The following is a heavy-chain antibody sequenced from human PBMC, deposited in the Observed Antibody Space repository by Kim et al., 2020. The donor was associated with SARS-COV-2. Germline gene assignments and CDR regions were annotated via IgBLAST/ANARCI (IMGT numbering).Heavy chain of an antibody. CDR2: ITTYNGHI. V-gene: IGHV1-18*01. Sequence: ASVKVSCKASGYTLTSNHINWVRQAPGQGLEWMGWITTYNGHINYAQKFQGRVTMTTDTSTSTAFMELRSLRSDDTAMYYCATERVIIAAACNYYYYGMD. CDR1: GYTLTSNH. CDR3: ATERVIIAAACNYYYYGMD. J-gene: IGHJ6*01. D-gene: IGHD6-13*01.